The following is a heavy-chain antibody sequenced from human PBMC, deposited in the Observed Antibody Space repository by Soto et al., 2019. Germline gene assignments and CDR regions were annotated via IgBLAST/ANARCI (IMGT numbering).Heavy chain of an antibody. J-gene: IGHJ6*03. CDR3: VRGDTYFYYVDV. CDR2: MYYSGST. Sequence: QFHLQESGPGLVKPAETLSLTCSVSGGSISTSRNFWGSIRQPPGKGLEWIGSMYYSGSTYYNPSLKSRLTISAETSKNQFSLNLNSVTAADTAMYYCVRGDTYFYYVDVWGTGTTVTVSS. V-gene: IGHV4-39*01. D-gene: IGHD5-18*01. CDR1: GGSISTSRNF.